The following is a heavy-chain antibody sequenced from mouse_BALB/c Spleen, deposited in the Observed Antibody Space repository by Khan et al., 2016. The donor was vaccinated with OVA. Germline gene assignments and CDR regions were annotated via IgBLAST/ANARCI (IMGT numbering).Heavy chain of an antibody. CDR1: GYSFTGHY. D-gene: IGHD6-1*01. Sequence: LVKTGASVKISCKASGYSFTGHYIHWVRESYDKSLEWIGYISCYNGATNYNQKFKDKATFTVDTSSSTAYMQFNRLTSEDSAVYYCAREANTMDYWGQGTSVTVSS. V-gene: IGHV1S34*01. J-gene: IGHJ4*01. CDR3: AREANTMDY. CDR2: ISCYNGAT.